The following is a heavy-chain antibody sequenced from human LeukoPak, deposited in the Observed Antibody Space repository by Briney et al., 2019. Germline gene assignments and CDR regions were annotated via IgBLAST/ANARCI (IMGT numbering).Heavy chain of an antibody. CDR3: ARRYSYGYYFDY. CDR1: GSSISSYY. D-gene: IGHD5-18*01. J-gene: IGHJ4*02. Sequence: SETLSLNCTVSGSSISSYYWSWIRQPPAHGLEWIGYIYYSGSTNYNPSLKSRVTISVDTSKNQFSLKLSSVTAADTAVYYCARRYSYGYYFDYWGQGTLVTVSS. V-gene: IGHV4-59*01. CDR2: IYYSGST.